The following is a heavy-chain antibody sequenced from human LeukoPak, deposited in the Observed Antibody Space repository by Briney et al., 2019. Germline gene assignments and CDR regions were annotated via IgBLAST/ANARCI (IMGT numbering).Heavy chain of an antibody. V-gene: IGHV1-18*01. D-gene: IGHD3-22*01. J-gene: IGHJ6*02. Sequence: ASVKVSCKASGYTFTSYGISWVRQAPGQGLEWMGWISAYNGNTNYAQKLQGRVTMTTDTSTSTAYMELRSLRSDDTAVYYCARAPYDSSGSGFDYYYGMDVWGQGTTVTVSS. CDR2: ISAYNGNT. CDR1: GYTFTSYG. CDR3: ARAPYDSSGSGFDYYYGMDV.